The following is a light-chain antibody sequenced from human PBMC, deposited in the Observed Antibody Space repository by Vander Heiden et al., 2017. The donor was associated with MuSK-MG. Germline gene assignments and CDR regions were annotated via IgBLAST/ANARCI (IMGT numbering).Light chain of an antibody. J-gene: IGKJ2*01. CDR1: QSVSSSY. CDR3: QQDGSSSMYT. CDR2: GAS. V-gene: IGKV3-20*01. Sequence: EIVLTQSPGTLSLSPGERATLSCRASQSVSSSYLAWYQQKPGQAPRLLIYGASSRATGIPDRFSVSGYGTDFTLTISRLEPEDFAVYYCQQDGSSSMYTFGQGTKLEIK.